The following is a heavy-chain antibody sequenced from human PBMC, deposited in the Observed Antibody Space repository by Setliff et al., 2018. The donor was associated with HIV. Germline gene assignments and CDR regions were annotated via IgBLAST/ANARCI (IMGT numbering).Heavy chain of an antibody. D-gene: IGHD2-2*01. CDR2: IYPVDSET. Sequence: GESLTISCKGSGYSFSSYSIAWVRQVPGKGLEWMGIIYPVDSETRYSPSFQGQVTISADKSINTAYLQWTTLKASDSAMYYCARPRGNDYAGSGFDNWGQGTLVTVSS. CDR3: ARPRGNDYAGSGFDN. J-gene: IGHJ4*02. V-gene: IGHV5-51*01. CDR1: GYSFSSYS.